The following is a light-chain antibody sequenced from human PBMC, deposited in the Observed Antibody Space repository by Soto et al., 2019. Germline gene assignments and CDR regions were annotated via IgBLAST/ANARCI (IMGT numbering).Light chain of an antibody. J-gene: IGKJ1*01. CDR3: QQCYTSPRT. CDR2: AAS. CDR1: QRINTY. Sequence: DIQMTQSPSTLSAGVGVRVTITCRASQRINTYLNWYQQKPGKAPTLLIYAASNLQSGVPSRFSGGGSGTDFTLTINTLQPDDFATYFCQQCYTSPRTFGQGTKEEIK. V-gene: IGKV1-39*01.